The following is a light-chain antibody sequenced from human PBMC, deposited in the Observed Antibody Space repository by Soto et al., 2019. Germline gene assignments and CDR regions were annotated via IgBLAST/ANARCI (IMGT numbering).Light chain of an antibody. V-gene: IGLV7-46*01. CDR1: TGAVTSGHY. J-gene: IGLJ2*01. CDR2: DTT. CDR3: LLSYNAIRV. Sequence: QAVVTQEPSLTVSPGGTVTLTCGSSTGAVTSGHYPYWFQQKPGQAPRTLIYDTTNKHYWTPARFSGSLVGDKAALTLWGAQPEDEADYYCLLSYNAIRVFGGGTQLTVL.